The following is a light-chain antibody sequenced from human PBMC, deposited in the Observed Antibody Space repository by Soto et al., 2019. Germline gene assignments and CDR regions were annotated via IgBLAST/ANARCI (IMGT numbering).Light chain of an antibody. CDR3: QQYGSSSPWT. V-gene: IGKV3-15*01. J-gene: IGKJ1*01. CDR2: GAS. CDR1: QSVGSN. Sequence: EIVMTQSPATLSVSPGERATLSCRASQSVGSNLAWYQQKPGQAPRLLIYGASTRATGIPARFSGSGSGTEFTLTISSLQSEDFAIYFCQQYGSSSPWTFGQGTKVEIK.